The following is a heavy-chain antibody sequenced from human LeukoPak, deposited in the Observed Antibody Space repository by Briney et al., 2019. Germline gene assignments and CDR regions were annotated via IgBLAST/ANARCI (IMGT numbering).Heavy chain of an antibody. J-gene: IGHJ4*02. CDR1: GYTFTGYY. D-gene: IGHD3-22*01. V-gene: IGHV1-2*02. CDR2: INPNSGGT. CDR3: ARVTYDSSGYFDY. Sequence: GASVKVSCKASGYTFTGYYMRWVRQAPGQGLEWMGWINPNSGGTNYAQKFQGRVTMTRDTSISTAYMELSRLRSDDTAVYYCARVTYDSSGYFDYWGQGTLVTVSS.